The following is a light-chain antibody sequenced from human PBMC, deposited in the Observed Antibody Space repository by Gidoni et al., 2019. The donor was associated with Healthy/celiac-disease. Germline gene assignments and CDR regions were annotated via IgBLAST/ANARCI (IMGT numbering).Light chain of an antibody. J-gene: IGKJ2*01. V-gene: IGKV3-20*01. CDR2: GAS. CDR1: QSVSSSY. Sequence: EIGLTQSPGTLSLSPGERATLSCRASQSVSSSYLAWYQQKPGQAPRLLIYGASSRATGIPARFSGSGSGTDFTLTISILEPEDFAVYYCQQYGSSPLTFGQGTKLEIK. CDR3: QQYGSSPLT.